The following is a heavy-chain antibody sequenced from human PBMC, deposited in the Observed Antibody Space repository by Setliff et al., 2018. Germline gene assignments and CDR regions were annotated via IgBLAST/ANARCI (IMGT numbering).Heavy chain of an antibody. J-gene: IGHJ1*01. CDR1: GGSINNCY. CDR2: VYSNVGT. Sequence: PSETLSLTCTVSGGSINNCYWSWILQPAGKGLEWIGRVYSNVGTNFNPSLKSRVTMSVDASKNQISLKLMSVTAADTAVYYCASRNSDGGPEYFQHWGQGALVTVSS. CDR3: ASRNSDGGPEYFQH. V-gene: IGHV4-4*07. D-gene: IGHD1-26*01.